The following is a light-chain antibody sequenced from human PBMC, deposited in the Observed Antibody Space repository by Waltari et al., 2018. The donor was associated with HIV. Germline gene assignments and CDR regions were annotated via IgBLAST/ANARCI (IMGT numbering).Light chain of an antibody. J-gene: IGLJ2*01. Sequence: NFMLTQAHSVSESQGKTVTISCTRSSGSIASNFVPWYQQRPGSAPTIVIYEDKERPSGVPDRFSGSIDSSSNSASLTISGLKTEDEADYYCQSYDSSNHVVFGGGTKLTVL. CDR2: EDK. V-gene: IGLV6-57*03. CDR1: SGSIASNF. CDR3: QSYDSSNHVV.